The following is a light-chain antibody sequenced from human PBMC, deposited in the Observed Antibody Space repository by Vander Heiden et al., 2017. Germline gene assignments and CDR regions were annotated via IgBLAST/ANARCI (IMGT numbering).Light chain of an antibody. J-gene: IGKJ4*01. CDR3: QQLNTCPLT. V-gene: IGKV1-9*01. CDR2: AAS. CDR1: QGIRSS. Sequence: DIQWTQPPAFLSASVGDRVTITCRASQGIRSSLAWYQQKPGKAPKLLLYAASTLQSGVPSRISGRGSGTEFTLTISSLQPEAFATYYCQQLNTCPLTFGGGTKLDI.